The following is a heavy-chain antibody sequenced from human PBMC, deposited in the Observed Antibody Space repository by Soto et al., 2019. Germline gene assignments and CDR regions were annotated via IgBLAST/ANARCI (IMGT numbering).Heavy chain of an antibody. CDR1: GFSLTTSGVG. Sequence: ESGPTQVKPRQTLTLTCTFSGFSLTTSGVGVGWIRQSPGKAPEWLALIYWDDDKRYSPSLKSRLTITKDTSKNQVVLTMADLDPADTATYYCAHRVLRTVFGLVTTTAIYFDFWGQGTPVAVPS. CDR3: AHRVLRTVFGLVTTTAIYFDF. J-gene: IGHJ4*02. CDR2: IYWDDDK. V-gene: IGHV2-5*02. D-gene: IGHD3-3*01.